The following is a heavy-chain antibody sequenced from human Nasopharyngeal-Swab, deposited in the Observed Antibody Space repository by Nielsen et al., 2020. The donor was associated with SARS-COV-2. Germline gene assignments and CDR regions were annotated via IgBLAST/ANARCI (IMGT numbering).Heavy chain of an antibody. J-gene: IGHJ5*02. CDR3: ARKYGSGSYIGFDP. CDR2: ISYSGAT. V-gene: IGHV4-59*11. CDR1: GGSIDTHY. D-gene: IGHD3-10*01. Sequence: SETLSLTCTVSGGSIDTHYWNWIRQPPGKELEWIGYISYSGATKYNPSPEGRVTISLITSKNQFFLRLSAVTTADTAVYFCARKYGSGSYIGFDPWGQGTLVTVSS.